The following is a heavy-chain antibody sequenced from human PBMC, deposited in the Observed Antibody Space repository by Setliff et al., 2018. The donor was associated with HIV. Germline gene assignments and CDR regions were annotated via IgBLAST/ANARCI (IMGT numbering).Heavy chain of an antibody. D-gene: IGHD6-19*01. Sequence: ASVKVSCKASGYTFTGYHMHWVRQAPGQGLEWMGWINPNSGGTNYAQKFQGRVTMTRDTSISTAYMELSRLRSDDTAVYYCARVVATVAGTVIMDYWGQGTLVTVSS. V-gene: IGHV1-2*02. J-gene: IGHJ4*02. CDR3: ARVVATVAGTVIMDY. CDR2: INPNSGGT. CDR1: GYTFTGYH.